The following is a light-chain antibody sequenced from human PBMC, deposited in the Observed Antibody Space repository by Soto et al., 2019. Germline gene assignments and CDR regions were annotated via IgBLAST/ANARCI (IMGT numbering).Light chain of an antibody. V-gene: IGKV1-17*01. J-gene: IGKJ1*01. Sequence: DIQRTVSAYSLSASVGGRVTITCRASQGIRNDLGWYQQRPGKAPKRLIYAASTLQPGVPSRFSGSGSGTDFTLTISSLQPEDFATYYCLQHNTYPRTFGQGTKVDI. CDR3: LQHNTYPRT. CDR1: QGIRND. CDR2: AAS.